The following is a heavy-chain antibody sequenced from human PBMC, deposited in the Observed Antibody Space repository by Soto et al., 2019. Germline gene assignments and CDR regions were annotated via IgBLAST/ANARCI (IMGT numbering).Heavy chain of an antibody. CDR2: IYYSGST. CDR3: ARDYYDSSGSRPDAFDI. J-gene: IGHJ3*02. CDR1: GGSISSYY. Sequence: PSETLSLTCTVSGGSISSYYWSWIRQPPGKGLEWIGYIYYSGSTNYNPSLKSRVAISVDTSKNQFSLKLSSVTAADTAVYYCARDYYDSSGSRPDAFDIWGQGTMVTVSS. V-gene: IGHV4-59*12. D-gene: IGHD3-22*01.